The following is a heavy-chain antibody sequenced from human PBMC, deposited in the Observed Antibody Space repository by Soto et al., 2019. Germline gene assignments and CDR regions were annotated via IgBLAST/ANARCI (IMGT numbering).Heavy chain of an antibody. J-gene: IGHJ4*01. CDR3: ASRSPALDY. D-gene: IGHD2-2*01. Sequence: QVQLVESGGGVVQPGRSLRLSCAASGFTFSSYGMHWVRQAPGKGLEWVAVTWYDGSNKYYADSVKGRFTISRDNSKNTLYLQMNGLRAEDRAVYYCASRSPALDYWGHGTLVSVSS. CDR1: GFTFSSYG. V-gene: IGHV3-33*01. CDR2: TWYDGSNK.